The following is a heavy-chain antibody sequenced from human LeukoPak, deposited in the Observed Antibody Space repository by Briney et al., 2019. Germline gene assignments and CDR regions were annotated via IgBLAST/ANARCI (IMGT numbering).Heavy chain of an antibody. CDR1: GGSISSYY. CDR3: AVGPGHYYDSSGYYYLDY. CDR2: IYYSGTT. V-gene: IGHV4-59*01. Sequence: SETLSLTCTVSGGSISSYYWSWIRQPPGKGLEWIGYIYYSGTTNYNPSLKSRVTISVDTSKNQFSLKLSSVTAADTAVYYCAVGPGHYYDSSGYYYLDYWGQGTLVTVSS. J-gene: IGHJ4*02. D-gene: IGHD3-22*01.